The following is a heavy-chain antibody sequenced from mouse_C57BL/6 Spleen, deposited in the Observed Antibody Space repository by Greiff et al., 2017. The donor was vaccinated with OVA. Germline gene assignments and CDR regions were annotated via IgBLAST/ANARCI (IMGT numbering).Heavy chain of an antibody. CDR2: IDPSDSYT. V-gene: IGHV1-69*01. Sequence: QVQLQQPGAELVMPGASVKLSCKASGYTFTSYWMHWVKQRPGQGLEWIGEIDPSDSYTNYNQKFKGKSTLTVDKSSSTAYMQLSSLTSEDSAVYYCARDYYGSSYGHWYFDVWGTGTTVTVSS. CDR1: GYTFTSYW. J-gene: IGHJ1*03. D-gene: IGHD1-1*01. CDR3: ARDYYGSSYGHWYFDV.